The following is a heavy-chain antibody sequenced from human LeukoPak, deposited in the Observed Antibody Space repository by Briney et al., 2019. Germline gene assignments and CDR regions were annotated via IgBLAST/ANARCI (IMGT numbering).Heavy chain of an antibody. D-gene: IGHD3-22*01. J-gene: IGHJ4*02. Sequence: GGSLRLSCAASGFTFSSYSMNWVRQAPGKGLEWVSSISSSSSYIYYADSVKGRFTISRDNAKNSLYLQMNSLRAEDTAVYYCARGGYYYDSSGYPLGYWGQGTLVTVSS. CDR1: GFTFSSYS. CDR3: ARGGYYYDSSGYPLGY. CDR2: ISSSSSYI. V-gene: IGHV3-21*01.